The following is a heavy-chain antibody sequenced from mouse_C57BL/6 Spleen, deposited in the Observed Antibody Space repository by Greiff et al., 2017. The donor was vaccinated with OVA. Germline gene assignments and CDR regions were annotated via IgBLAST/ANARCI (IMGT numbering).Heavy chain of an antibody. CDR2: IYPGDGDT. V-gene: IGHV1-82*01. CDR1: GYAFSSSW. Sequence: QVQLQQSGAELMKPGASVKISCKASGYAFSSSWMNWVKQRPGKGLEWIGRIYPGDGDTNYNGKFKGKATLTADKSSSTAYMQLSSLTSEDSAVYFCAGNYYFDYWGQGTTLTVSS. J-gene: IGHJ2*01. CDR3: AGNYYFDY. D-gene: IGHD2-1*01.